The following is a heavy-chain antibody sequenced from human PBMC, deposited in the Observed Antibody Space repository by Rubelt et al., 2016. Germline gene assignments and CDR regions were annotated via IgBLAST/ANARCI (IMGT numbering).Heavy chain of an antibody. D-gene: IGHD6-13*01. V-gene: IGHV3-21*01. CDR3: ARDRGLRSSWYEHFDY. CDR1: GFTFSAYW. J-gene: IGHJ4*02. Sequence: EVQLVESGGGLVQPGGSLRLSCAASGFTFSAYWMSWVRQAPGKGLEWVSSISSSSSYIYYADSVKGRFTISRDNAKNSLYLQMNSLRAEDTAVYYCARDRGLRSSWYEHFDYWGQGTLVTVSS. CDR2: ISSSSSYI.